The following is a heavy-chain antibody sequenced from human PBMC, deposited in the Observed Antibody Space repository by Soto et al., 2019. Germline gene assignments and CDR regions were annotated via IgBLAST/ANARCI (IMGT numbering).Heavy chain of an antibody. CDR1: WFSVSSNY. D-gene: IGHD3-22*01. J-gene: IGHJ6*02. Sequence: GGSLRLSCAASWFSVSSNYMSWVRQAPGKGLEWVSVFYTDGSRYYADSVKGRCTMSRDTSKNTLNLQMNSLRAEDTAGYYCTREDYYGSKMHGMEVCGQGTTVTGSS. CDR2: FYTDGSR. V-gene: IGHV3-53*01. CDR3: TREDYYGSKMHGMEV.